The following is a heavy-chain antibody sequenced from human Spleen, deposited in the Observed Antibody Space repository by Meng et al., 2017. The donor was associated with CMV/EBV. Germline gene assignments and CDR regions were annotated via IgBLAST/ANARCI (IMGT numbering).Heavy chain of an antibody. CDR1: GFTFDDFA. D-gene: IGHD6-13*01. CDR3: VRAYRSSWKPFDY. Sequence: GGSLRLSCAASGFTFDDFAMHWVRQTPGEGLEWVSGMSGNTGFIGYADSVKGRFTISRDNAKNSLYLQMNSLGAGDTAVYYCVRAYRSSWKPFDYWGQGTLVTVSS. V-gene: IGHV3-9*01. CDR2: MSGNTGFI. J-gene: IGHJ4*02.